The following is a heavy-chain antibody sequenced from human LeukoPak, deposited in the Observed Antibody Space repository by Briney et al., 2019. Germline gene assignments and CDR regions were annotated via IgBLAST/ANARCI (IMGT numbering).Heavy chain of an antibody. CDR1: GDSVSRNSGA. J-gene: IGHJ3*02. D-gene: IGHD1/OR15-1a*01. V-gene: IGHV6-1*01. Sequence: SQTLSLTCAISGDSVSRNSGAWNWIRQSPSRGLEWLGRTYYRSKWYNDYAVSVKTRMTINVDTSKNQVSLQLSSVTPEDTAVYYCARGRNNAFDIWGQGTMVTVS. CDR2: TYYRSKWYN. CDR3: ARGRNNAFDI.